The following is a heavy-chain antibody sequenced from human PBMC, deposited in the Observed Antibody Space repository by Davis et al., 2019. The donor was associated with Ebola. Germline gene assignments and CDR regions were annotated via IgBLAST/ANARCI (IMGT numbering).Heavy chain of an antibody. Sequence: ASVKVSCKASGFTFVDYYMHWVRQAPGQGLEWLGWINPISGGTKNAQKFQGRVTMTRDTSISTAYMELSRVTSDDTAVYYCARAPYGDYYYYGMDVWGQGTTVTVSS. D-gene: IGHD4-17*01. J-gene: IGHJ6*02. CDR1: GFTFVDYY. V-gene: IGHV1-2*02. CDR3: ARAPYGDYYYYGMDV. CDR2: INPISGGT.